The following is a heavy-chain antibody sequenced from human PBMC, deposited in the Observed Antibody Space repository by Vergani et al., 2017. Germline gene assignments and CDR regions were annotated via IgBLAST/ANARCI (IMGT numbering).Heavy chain of an antibody. Sequence: EVQLLESGGGLVQPGGSLRLSCAASGFGFSTHTMTWVRQAPGKGLEWVTFISNTGRGTLYADAVKGRFTVSRDNSKNTVYLQMNSLRVEDTAIYYCAKDISSSERYLDFWGQGTLVTVSA. CDR2: ISNTGRGT. CDR3: AKDISSSERYLDF. D-gene: IGHD6-13*01. CDR1: GFGFSTHT. J-gene: IGHJ4*02. V-gene: IGHV3-23*01.